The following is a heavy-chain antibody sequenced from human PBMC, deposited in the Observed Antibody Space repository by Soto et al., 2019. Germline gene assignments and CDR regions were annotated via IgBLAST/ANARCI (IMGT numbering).Heavy chain of an antibody. CDR1: GYTFTGYY. J-gene: IGHJ4*02. D-gene: IGHD6-13*01. CDR3: ARAGKFSAVGTFDW. Sequence: ASVKVSCKASGYTFTGYYMHWVRQAPGQGLEWMGWINPNSGGTNYAQKFQGWVTMTRDMSISTAYMELSRLRSDDTAVYYCARAGKFSAVGTFDWWGQGTLVTVSS. V-gene: IGHV1-2*04. CDR2: INPNSGGT.